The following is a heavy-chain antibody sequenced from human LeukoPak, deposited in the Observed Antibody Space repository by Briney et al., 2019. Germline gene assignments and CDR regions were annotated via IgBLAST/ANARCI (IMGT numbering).Heavy chain of an antibody. CDR2: IIHRGSN. Sequence: SETLSLTCAVYGGSFRGYYWSWLRQPPGKGLEWIGEIIHRGSNNYNPSLKSRVTISVDTSKNQFSLKLSSVTAADTAVYYCARVGGSEYYYDSSGYPDAFDIWGQGTMVTVSS. CDR3: ARVGGSEYYYDSSGYPDAFDI. CDR1: GGSFRGYY. D-gene: IGHD3-22*01. V-gene: IGHV4-34*12. J-gene: IGHJ3*02.